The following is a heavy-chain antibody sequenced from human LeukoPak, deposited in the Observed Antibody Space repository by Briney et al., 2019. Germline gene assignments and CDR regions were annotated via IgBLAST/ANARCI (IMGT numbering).Heavy chain of an antibody. J-gene: IGHJ4*02. CDR3: ARVGVVGATGHY. D-gene: IGHD1-26*01. Sequence: ASVKVSCKASGYTFTSSDINWVRQATGQGLEWMGWMNPNRGNTGNAQKFQGRVTMTRNTSTSTAYMELSSLRSEDTAVYYCARVGVVGATGHYWGQGTLVTVSS. CDR2: MNPNRGNT. V-gene: IGHV1-8*02. CDR1: GYTFTSSD.